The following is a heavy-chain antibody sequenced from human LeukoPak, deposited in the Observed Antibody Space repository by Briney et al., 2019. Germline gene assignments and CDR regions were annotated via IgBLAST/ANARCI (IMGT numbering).Heavy chain of an antibody. V-gene: IGHV1-3*01. CDR3: ARGYHPYYYGMDV. J-gene: IGHJ6*02. D-gene: IGHD2-2*01. CDR1: GYTFTNYA. CDR2: INAGDGNT. Sequence: ASVKVSCKASGYTFTNYAMHWVRQAPGQRLEWMGWINAGDGNTKYSQKFQGRVTITRDTSASTAYMELSSLRSEDTAVYYCARGYHPYYYGMDVWGQGTTVTVSS.